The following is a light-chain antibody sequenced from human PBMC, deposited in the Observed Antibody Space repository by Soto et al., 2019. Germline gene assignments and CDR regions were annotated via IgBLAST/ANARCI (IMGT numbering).Light chain of an antibody. CDR1: SHDIVTYGN. Sequence: QSALWQLAAMSGSPGQSITISCTGTSHDIVTYGNVSWYQQHPDKVPKLMIFDVSHRPSGVSNRFSASKSGSTASLTISGLQADDEADYYCCSYTGITTLYVFGSGTTLTVL. V-gene: IGLV2-14*03. CDR3: CSYTGITTLYV. CDR2: DVS. J-gene: IGLJ1*01.